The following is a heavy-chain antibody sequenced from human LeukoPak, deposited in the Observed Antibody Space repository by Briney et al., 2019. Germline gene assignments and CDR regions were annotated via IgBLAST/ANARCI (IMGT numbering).Heavy chain of an antibody. CDR2: IYYSGST. J-gene: IGHJ6*03. V-gene: IGHV4-59*01. CDR3: AREGYSSGWYGGRYMDV. D-gene: IGHD6-19*01. Sequence: PSETLSLTSTVSGGSISSYYWSWIRQPPGKGLEWIGYIYYSGSTNYNPSLKSRVTISVDTSKNQFSLKLSSVTAADTAVYYCAREGYSSGWYGGRYMDVWGKGTTVTISS. CDR1: GGSISSYY.